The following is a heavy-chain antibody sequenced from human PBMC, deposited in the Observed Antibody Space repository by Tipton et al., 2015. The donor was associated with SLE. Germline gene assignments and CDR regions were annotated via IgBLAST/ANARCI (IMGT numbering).Heavy chain of an antibody. CDR2: ISNDGSNT. J-gene: IGHJ6*02. Sequence: SLRLSCAASGFTFSLYAMHWVRQAPGKGLEWVALISNDGSNTYYADSVKGRFSISRDNSKYTVYLQMGSLRPEDTAVYYCAREGITDYAMDVWGQGTTITVSS. D-gene: IGHD1-14*01. CDR1: GFTFSLYA. V-gene: IGHV3-30*04. CDR3: AREGITDYAMDV.